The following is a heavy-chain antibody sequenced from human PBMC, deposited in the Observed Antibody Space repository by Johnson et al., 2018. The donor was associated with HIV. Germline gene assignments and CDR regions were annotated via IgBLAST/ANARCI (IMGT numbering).Heavy chain of an antibody. J-gene: IGHJ3*02. CDR3: TRDRIQIWSYVGTFDT. V-gene: IGHV3-66*03. Sequence: VQLVESGGGLIQPGGSLRLSCAASGFTVSSNYMSWVRQAPGKGLEWVSVIYSGGSTYYADSVKGRFTISRDNSKNTVYLQMSSLKPEDTAVYYCTRDRIQIWSYVGTFDTWGPGAPVTVSS. CDR2: IYSGGST. CDR1: GFTVSSNY. D-gene: IGHD5-18*01.